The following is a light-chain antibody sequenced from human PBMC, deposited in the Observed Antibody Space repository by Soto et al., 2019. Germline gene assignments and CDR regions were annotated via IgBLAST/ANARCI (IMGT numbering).Light chain of an antibody. CDR1: QSISSF. CDR3: QQYNNWPLT. J-gene: IGKJ4*01. CDR2: GAS. Sequence: DIQMTQSPSTLSASVGDRVTITCRASQSISSFLNWYQQKSGKAPNLLIYGASSLQGGVPSRFSGSGSGTEFTLTISSLQSEDFAVYYCQQYNNWPLTFGGGTKVDI. V-gene: IGKV1-39*01.